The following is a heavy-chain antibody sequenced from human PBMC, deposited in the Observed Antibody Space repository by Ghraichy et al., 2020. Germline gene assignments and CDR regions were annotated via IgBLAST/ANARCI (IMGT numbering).Heavy chain of an antibody. V-gene: IGHV3-15*01. CDR3: ADAGYYYRMDV. CDR1: GLTFRDAW. J-gene: IGHJ6*04. CDR2: IKSRNDGATT. Sequence: GGSLRLSCAASGLTFRDAWMTWVRQAPGKGLEWVGRIKSRNDGATTDYATPVKGRFTISRDDSKNTLYLQMDSLKTEDTAVYYCADAGYYYRMDVWGKGTTVTVSS.